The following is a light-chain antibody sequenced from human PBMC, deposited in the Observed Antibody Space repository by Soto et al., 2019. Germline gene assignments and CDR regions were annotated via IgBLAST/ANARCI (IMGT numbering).Light chain of an antibody. J-gene: IGKJ2*01. CDR1: QSIAYSDGNTY. CDR3: VQGTHWPPYT. CDR2: KVS. V-gene: IGKV2-30*01. Sequence: DVVMTQSPLSLPVTLGQPASISCRSSQSIAYSDGNTYLNWFQQRPGQSPRRLIYKVSNRDSGVPDRFSYSGSGTDFTLKIRRVEAEDVGVHYCVQGTHWPPYTFGEGTKLEIK.